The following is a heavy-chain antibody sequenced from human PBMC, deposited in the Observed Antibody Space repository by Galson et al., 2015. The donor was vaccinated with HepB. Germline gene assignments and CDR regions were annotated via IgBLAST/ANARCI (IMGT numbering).Heavy chain of an antibody. CDR1: GYTFTGYY. CDR2: INPKSGRT. D-gene: IGHD2-15*01. CDR3: ARGEDLIVVVPATMDY. Sequence: SVKVSCKASGYTFTGYYIQWVRQAPGQGLEWVGLINPKSGRTKFAQKFQGRVTMTRDSSISTAYIELRSLRSDDTAIYYCARGEDLIVVVPATMDYWGQGTVVTVSS. V-gene: IGHV1-2*06. J-gene: IGHJ4*02.